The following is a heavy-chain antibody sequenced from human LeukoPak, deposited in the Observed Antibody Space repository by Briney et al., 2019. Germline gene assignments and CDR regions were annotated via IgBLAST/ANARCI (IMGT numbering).Heavy chain of an antibody. CDR2: IYYSGST. V-gene: IGHV4-59*01. Sequence: PSETLSLTCTVSGGSISSYYWSWLRQPPGKGLEWIGYIYYSGSTNYNPSLKSRVTISVDTSKNQFSLKLSSVTAADTAVYYCARVKTAGPWGYYYYGMDVWGQGTTVTVSS. CDR1: GGSISSYY. D-gene: IGHD6-13*01. J-gene: IGHJ6*02. CDR3: ARVKTAGPWGYYYYGMDV.